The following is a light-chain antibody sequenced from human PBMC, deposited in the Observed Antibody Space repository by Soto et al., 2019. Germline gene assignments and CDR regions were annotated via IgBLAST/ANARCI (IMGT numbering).Light chain of an antibody. CDR2: KAS. CDR3: QHYNSYSEA. CDR1: QTISSW. J-gene: IGKJ1*01. Sequence: DIQMTQSPSTLSGSVGARFTITCRASQTISSWVAWYQQKPGKAPKLLIDKASTLKSGVPSRFSGSGAGTEFTLTISSLQPDDLATYYCQHYNSYSEAVGQGTKVDIK. V-gene: IGKV1-5*03.